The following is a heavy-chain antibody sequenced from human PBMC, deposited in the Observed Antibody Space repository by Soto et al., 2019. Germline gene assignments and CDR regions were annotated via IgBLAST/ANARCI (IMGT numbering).Heavy chain of an antibody. D-gene: IGHD6-19*01. Sequence: TCVVSGYSITAGGYYWSWIRHHPGKGLEWIGSFYSSGSIIYNPSLRSRVSISGDTSSNQFSMSLTSVTAADTARYYCARMYSSGSGWFHPWGQGTLVTVSS. CDR2: FYSSGSI. CDR1: GYSITAGGYY. V-gene: IGHV4-31*11. CDR3: ARMYSSGSGWFHP. J-gene: IGHJ5*02.